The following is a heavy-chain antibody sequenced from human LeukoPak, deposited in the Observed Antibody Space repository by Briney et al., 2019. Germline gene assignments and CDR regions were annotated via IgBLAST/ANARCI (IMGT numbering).Heavy chain of an antibody. D-gene: IGHD2-21*01. Sequence: ASVKVSCKASGYTFTGYYMHWVRQATGKGLEWMGWMNPNSGDTGYAQKFQGRDTMTRSTSIRTSYMDLISLIFEDTAVYYCTRSVRNGHIDYWGQGTLVTVSS. CDR1: GYTFTGYY. CDR2: MNPNSGDT. CDR3: TRSVRNGHIDY. V-gene: IGHV1-8*02. J-gene: IGHJ4*02.